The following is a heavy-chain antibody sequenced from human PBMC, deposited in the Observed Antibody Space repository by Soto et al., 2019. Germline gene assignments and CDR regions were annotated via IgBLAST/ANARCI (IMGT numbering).Heavy chain of an antibody. CDR3: ARALPPLRYFDWLSRGFDP. V-gene: IGHV4-34*01. D-gene: IGHD3-9*01. CDR2: INHSGST. J-gene: IGHJ5*02. CDR1: GGSFSGYY. Sequence: LSLTCAVYGGSFSGYYWSWIRQPPGKGLEWIGEINHSGSTNYNPSLKSRVTISVDTSKNQFSLKLSSVTAADTAVYYCARALPPLRYFDWLSRGFDPWGQGTLVTVSS.